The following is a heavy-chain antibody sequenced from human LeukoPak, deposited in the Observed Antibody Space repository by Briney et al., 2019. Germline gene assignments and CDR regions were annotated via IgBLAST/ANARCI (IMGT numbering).Heavy chain of an antibody. J-gene: IGHJ6*02. CDR2: IYHSGST. CDR1: GGSITSDNW. Sequence: PSETRSLTCAVSGGSITSDNWWTWVRQPPGKGLEWIGAIYHSGSTDYNPSLKSRVTISVDKSKNQFSLKLSSVTAADTAVYFCARDRDGMGVWGQGTTVTVSS. V-gene: IGHV4-4*02. CDR3: ARDRDGMGV.